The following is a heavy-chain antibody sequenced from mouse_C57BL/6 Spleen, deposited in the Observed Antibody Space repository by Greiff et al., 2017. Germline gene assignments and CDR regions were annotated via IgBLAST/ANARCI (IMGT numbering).Heavy chain of an antibody. CDR2: INPYNGDT. J-gene: IGHJ2*01. CDR1: GYSFTGYF. CDR3: ARESGLRPFDY. D-gene: IGHD2-4*01. V-gene: IGHV1-20*01. Sequence: EVKVVESGPELVKPGDSVKISCKASGYSFTGYFMNWVMQSHGKSLEWIGRINPYNGDTFYNQKFKGKATLTVDKSSSTAHMELRSLTSEDSAVDYCARESGLRPFDYWGQGTTLTVSS.